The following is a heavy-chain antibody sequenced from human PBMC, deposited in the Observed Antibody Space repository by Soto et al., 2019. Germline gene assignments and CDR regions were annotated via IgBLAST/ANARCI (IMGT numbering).Heavy chain of an antibody. CDR2: IYYSGST. V-gene: IGHV4-39*01. CDR1: GGSISSSSYY. Sequence: QLQLQESGPGLVKPSETLSLTCTVSGGSISSSSYYWGWIRQPPGKGLEWIGSIYYSGSTYYNPSLKSRVTISVDTSKNQFSLKLSSVTAADTAVYYCARRYGDYEWENYYYYMDVWGKGTTVTVSS. D-gene: IGHD4-17*01. J-gene: IGHJ6*03. CDR3: ARRYGDYEWENYYYYMDV.